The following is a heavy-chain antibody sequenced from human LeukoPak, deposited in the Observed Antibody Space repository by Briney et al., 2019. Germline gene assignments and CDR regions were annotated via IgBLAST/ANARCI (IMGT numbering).Heavy chain of an antibody. J-gene: IGHJ4*02. CDR2: IYSSGST. D-gene: IGHD2-15*01. V-gene: IGHV4-4*07. CDR3: ARARGRLLLVDY. Sequence: SETLSLTCTVSSGSITSYYWNWIRQPAGKGLEWIGRIYSSGSTDYNPSLKSGVTMSVDTSKNQFSLNLSSVTAADSAVYYCARARGRLLLVDYWGQGTLVTVSS. CDR1: SGSITSYY.